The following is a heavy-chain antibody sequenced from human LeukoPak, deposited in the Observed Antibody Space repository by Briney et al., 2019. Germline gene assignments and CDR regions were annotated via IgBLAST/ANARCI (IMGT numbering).Heavy chain of an antibody. CDR2: ISSSSSYI. V-gene: IGHV3-21*01. Sequence: PGGSLRLSCAASGFTFSSYSMNWVRQAPGKGLEWVSSISSSSSYIYYADSVKGRFTISRDNAKNSLYLQMNSLRAEDTAVYYCARDLRYYYDSSGYDYWGQGTLSPSPQ. CDR1: GFTFSSYS. D-gene: IGHD3-22*01. CDR3: ARDLRYYYDSSGYDY. J-gene: IGHJ4*02.